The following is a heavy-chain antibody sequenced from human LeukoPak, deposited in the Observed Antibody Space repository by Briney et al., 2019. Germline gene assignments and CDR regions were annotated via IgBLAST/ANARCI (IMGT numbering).Heavy chain of an antibody. V-gene: IGHV4-4*07. CDR2: IYTSGST. CDR1: GGSISSYY. D-gene: IGHD2-2*01. CDR3: ARGVDCSSTSCYADYYYYMDV. J-gene: IGHJ6*03. Sequence: PSETLSLTCTVSGGSISSYYWSWIRQPAGKGLEWIGRIYTSGSTNYNPSPKSRVTMSVDTSKNQFSLKLSSVTAADTAVYYCARGVDCSSTSCYADYYYYMDVWGKGTTVTVSS.